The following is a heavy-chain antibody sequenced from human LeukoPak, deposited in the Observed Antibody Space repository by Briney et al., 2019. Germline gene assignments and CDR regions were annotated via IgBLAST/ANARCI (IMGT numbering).Heavy chain of an antibody. J-gene: IGHJ4*02. Sequence: RASVKVSCKASGYTFTSYYMHWVRQAPGQGLEWMGGIIPIFGTANYAQKFQGRVTITADESTSTAYMELSSLRSEDTAVYYCARDMDDYGDYYDYWGQGTLVTVSS. D-gene: IGHD4-17*01. CDR2: IIPIFGTA. V-gene: IGHV1-69*13. CDR3: ARDMDDYGDYYDY. CDR1: GYTFTSYY.